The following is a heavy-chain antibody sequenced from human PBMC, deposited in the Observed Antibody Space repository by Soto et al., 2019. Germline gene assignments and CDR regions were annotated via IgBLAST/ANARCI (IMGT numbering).Heavy chain of an antibody. V-gene: IGHV1-8*01. CDR2: MNPNSGNT. D-gene: IGHD5-18*01. Sequence: ASVKVSCKASGYTFTSYDINWVRQATGQGLEWMGWMNPNSGNTVYAQKFQGRVTMTRNTSISTAYMELSSLRSEDTAVYYCARERSYGHDYWGQGTLVTSPQ. CDR3: ARERSYGHDY. CDR1: GYTFTSYD. J-gene: IGHJ4*02.